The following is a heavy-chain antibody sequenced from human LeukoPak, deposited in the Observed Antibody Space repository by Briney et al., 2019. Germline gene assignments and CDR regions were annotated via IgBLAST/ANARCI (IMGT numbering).Heavy chain of an antibody. V-gene: IGHV4-34*01. J-gene: IGHJ4*02. CDR2: INYSGST. CDR3: ARELTGTTTFDH. D-gene: IGHD1/OR15-1a*01. Sequence: SETLSLTCAVYGGSFSAYYWSWNRQPPGKGLEWIGEINYSGSTKYLPSLKSRVTISVDTSKNQFSLTLSSVTAADTAVYYCARELTGTTTFDHWGQGTLVTVSS. CDR1: GGSFSAYY.